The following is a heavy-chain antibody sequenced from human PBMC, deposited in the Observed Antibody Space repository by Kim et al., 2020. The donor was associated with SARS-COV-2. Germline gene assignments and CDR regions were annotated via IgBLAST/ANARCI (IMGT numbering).Heavy chain of an antibody. J-gene: IGHJ2*01. Sequence: GGSLRLSCSASGFTFSNHIMHWVREAPGMGLEDVSGITSNGGSTYYVDAVKGRFTISRDTSRNTVYLQMRSLRVEDTATYYCVRGNDIMATRDRYFDLWGRGTLVSAFS. V-gene: IGHV3-64D*06. CDR2: ITSNGGST. CDR3: VRGNDIMATRDRYFDL. D-gene: IGHD5-12*01. CDR1: GFTFSNHI.